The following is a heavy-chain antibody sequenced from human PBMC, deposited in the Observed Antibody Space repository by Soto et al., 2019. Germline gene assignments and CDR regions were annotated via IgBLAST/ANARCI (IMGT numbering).Heavy chain of an antibody. CDR1: GYTFTSFG. CDR2: ISPFNGDT. Sequence: QVQLVQSGTEVKKPGGSVKVSCKASGYTFTSFGISWVRQAPGQGLEWMGWISPFNGDTKYAQNVQGRLTMSTETSTITAYMELRSLRSDDTAVYYCARVHYYDDSGYAFDIWGQGTMVTVSS. J-gene: IGHJ3*02. CDR3: ARVHYYDDSGYAFDI. D-gene: IGHD3-22*01. V-gene: IGHV1-18*01.